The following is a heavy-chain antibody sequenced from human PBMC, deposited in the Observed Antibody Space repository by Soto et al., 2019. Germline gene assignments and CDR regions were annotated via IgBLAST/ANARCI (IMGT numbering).Heavy chain of an antibody. CDR2: ISGSGGST. CDR1: GFTFSNYA. D-gene: IGHD4-17*01. Sequence: EVQLLESGGGLVQPGESLRLSCAVSGFTFSNYAMSWVRQVPGKGLEWVSTISGSGGSTYYAGSVTGRFPISRDNSKNTLYLQMIGLRAEDTALYYCVKQQMSDLRAFDYCGQGTLVTVSS. CDR3: VKQQMSDLRAFDY. V-gene: IGHV3-23*01. J-gene: IGHJ4*02.